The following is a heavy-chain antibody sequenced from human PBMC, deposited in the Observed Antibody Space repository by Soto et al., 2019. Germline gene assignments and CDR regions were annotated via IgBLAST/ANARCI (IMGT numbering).Heavy chain of an antibody. CDR2: IDYSGRN. CDR3: ARSMDLSDSTGYYYLDY. J-gene: IGHJ4*02. Sequence: QVQLQESGPGLVKPSQTLSLTCTVSGGSTSSGSYYWRWIRQHPGKGLEWSGYIDYSGRNNYNPSLTSRITIPIARSRNQFSLKLTSVTDADTAVYNFARSMDLSDSTGYYYLDYWGQGTVVSVSS. CDR1: GGSTSSGSYY. V-gene: IGHV4-31*03. D-gene: IGHD3-22*01.